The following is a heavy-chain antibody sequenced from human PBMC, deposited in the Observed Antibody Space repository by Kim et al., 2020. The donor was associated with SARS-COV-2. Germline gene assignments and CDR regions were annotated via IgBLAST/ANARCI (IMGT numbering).Heavy chain of an antibody. J-gene: IGHJ4*02. CDR2: IIPILGIA. CDR1: GGTFSSYA. D-gene: IGHD2-21*01. CDR3: ARDLFQPEGDFDY. Sequence: SVKVSCKASGGTFSSYAISWVRQAPGQGLEWMGRIIPILGIANYAQKFQGRVTITADKSTSTAYMELSSLRSEDTAVYYCARDLFQPEGDFDYWGQGTLVTVSS. V-gene: IGHV1-69*04.